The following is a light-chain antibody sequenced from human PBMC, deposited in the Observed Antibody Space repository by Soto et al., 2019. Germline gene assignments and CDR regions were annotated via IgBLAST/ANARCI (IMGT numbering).Light chain of an antibody. CDR2: EVS. Sequence: QSVMTKPASVSGSPGPSITISCTGTTSDVGSYDLVSWYQQHPGKAPKLMIYEVSKWPSGVSNRFSGSKSANTASLTISGLQAEDEADYYCCSYAGSSTYVFGTGTKVTVL. J-gene: IGLJ1*01. V-gene: IGLV2-23*02. CDR1: TSDVGSYDL. CDR3: CSYAGSSTYV.